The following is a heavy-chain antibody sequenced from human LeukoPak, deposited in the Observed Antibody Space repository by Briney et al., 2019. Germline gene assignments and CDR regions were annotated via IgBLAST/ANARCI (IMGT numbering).Heavy chain of an antibody. D-gene: IGHD3-10*01. CDR1: GFSFDNYA. J-gene: IGHJ4*02. V-gene: IGHV3-23*01. CDR2: ITYSGDDS. CDR3: AKGSRGSRPYYFDF. Sequence: GGSLRLSCAASGFSFDNYAMSWVRQAPGKGLEWISAITYSGDDSYHADSVKGRFTISRDDSKNTLNLQMNSLRVEDSAVYYCAKGSRGSRPYYFDFWGQGTLVTVSS.